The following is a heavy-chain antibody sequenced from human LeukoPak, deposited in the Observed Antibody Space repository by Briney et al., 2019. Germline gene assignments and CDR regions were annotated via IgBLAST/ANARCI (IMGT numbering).Heavy chain of an antibody. CDR3: ARGPNKYDGGNSGSAWFDP. CDR2: MNPNSGNT. V-gene: IGHV1-8*01. Sequence: GASVKVSCKPSGYTFTSYDINWVRQATGLGPEWMGWMNPNSGNTGYAQKFQGRVTMTKNTSISTAYLELSSLTSEDTAVYYCARGPNKYDGGNSGSAWFDPWGQGSLVTVSS. CDR1: GYTFTSYD. J-gene: IGHJ5*02. D-gene: IGHD4-23*01.